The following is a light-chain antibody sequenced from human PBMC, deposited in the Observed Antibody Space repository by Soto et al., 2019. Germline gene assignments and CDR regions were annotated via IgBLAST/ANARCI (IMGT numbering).Light chain of an antibody. CDR1: SRDVGGYHY. J-gene: IGLJ1*01. Sequence: QSALTQPASASGSPGQSITISCTGTSRDVGGYHYVSWYQQHPGKAPRLMIYEVSNRPSGVSNRFSGSKSGNTASLTISGLQAEDEADYYCSSYTSSSTRVFGTGTKVTVL. CDR2: EVS. CDR3: SSYTSSSTRV. V-gene: IGLV2-14*01.